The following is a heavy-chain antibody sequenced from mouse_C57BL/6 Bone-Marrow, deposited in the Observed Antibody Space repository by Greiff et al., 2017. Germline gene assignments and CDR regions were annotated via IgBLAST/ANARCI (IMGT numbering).Heavy chain of an antibody. J-gene: IGHJ1*03. CDR3: ARWLPHFDV. D-gene: IGHD2-2*01. V-gene: IGHV1-19*01. CDR1: GYTFTDYY. CDR2: INPYNGGT. Sequence: VQLQQSGPVLVKPGASVKMSCKASGYTFTDYYMNWVKQSHGKSLEWIGVINPYNGGTSYNQKFKGKATLTVDKSSSTAYMELNSLTSEDSAVYYCARWLPHFDVWGTGTTVTVSS.